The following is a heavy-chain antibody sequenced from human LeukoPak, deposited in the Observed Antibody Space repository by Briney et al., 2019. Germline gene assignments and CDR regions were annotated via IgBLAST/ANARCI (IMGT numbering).Heavy chain of an antibody. CDR3: ATKGDGSCFTSHCQGAFDF. D-gene: IGHD1-7*01. J-gene: IGHJ3*01. Sequence: ASVSVSCKPSGYTFTAYYMHLVRQAPGQGLEWMGWINPKSGGTKFAQSFQDRITMTWDASVSTAYMELRRLTPGDTAVYFCATKGDGSCFTSHCQGAFDFWGQGSLVTVSS. CDR2: INPKSGGT. CDR1: GYTFTAYY. V-gene: IGHV1-2*02.